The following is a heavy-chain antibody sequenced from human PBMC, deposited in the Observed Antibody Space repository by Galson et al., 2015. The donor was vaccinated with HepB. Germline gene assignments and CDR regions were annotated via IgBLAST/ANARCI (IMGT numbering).Heavy chain of an antibody. D-gene: IGHD6-13*01. CDR3: ASNRIAAAGTNWFDP. CDR2: IIPILGIA. CDR1: GGTFSSYT. V-gene: IGHV1-69*02. J-gene: IGHJ5*02. Sequence: SVKVSCKASGGTFSSYTISWVRQAPEQGLEWMGRIIPILGIANYAQKFQGRVTITADKSTSTAYMELSSLRSEDTAVYYCASNRIAAAGTNWFDPWGQGTLVTVSS.